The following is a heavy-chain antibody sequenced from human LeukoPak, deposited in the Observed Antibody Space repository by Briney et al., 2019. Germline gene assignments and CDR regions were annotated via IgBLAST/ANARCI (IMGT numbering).Heavy chain of an antibody. CDR3: ARSSAAAGTGWFDP. V-gene: IGHV3-48*03. CDR1: GFTFSSYE. J-gene: IGHJ5*02. Sequence: GGSLRLSCAASGFTFSSYEMNWVRQAPGKGLEWVSYISSSGSTIYYADSVKGRFTISRDNAKNSLYLQMNSLRAEDTAVYYCARSSAAAGTGWFDPWGQGTLVTVSS. CDR2: ISSSGSTI. D-gene: IGHD6-13*01.